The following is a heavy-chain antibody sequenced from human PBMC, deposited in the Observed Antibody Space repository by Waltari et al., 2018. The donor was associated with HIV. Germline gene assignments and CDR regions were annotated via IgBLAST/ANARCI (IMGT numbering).Heavy chain of an antibody. CDR2: INPKTGDK. J-gene: IGHJ6*02. D-gene: IGHD4-17*01. V-gene: IGHV1-8*01. Sequence: QSPTEVRRPGASVRVSCRISGYKFVNHDITWMRQAAGKGLEWLGCINPKTGDKHSLEKYRGRPTLTRNISAATAFFDLTNLTREGTATYYCTRGLALHIAAPGADVWGQGTTVIV. CDR3: TRGLALHIAAPGADV. CDR1: GYKFVNHD.